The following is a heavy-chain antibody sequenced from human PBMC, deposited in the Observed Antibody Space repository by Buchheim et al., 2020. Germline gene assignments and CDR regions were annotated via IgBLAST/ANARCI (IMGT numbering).Heavy chain of an antibody. J-gene: IGHJ3*01. V-gene: IGHV3-30*18. CDR2: ISYDGSNK. Sequence: QVQLVESGGGVVQPGRSLRLSCAASGFTFSNYGMHWVRQAPGKGLEWVAVISYDGSNKYYTDYVKGRFTISRDNSKNTLYLQMNSLRAEDTAVYYCAKDNYGDSSYDAFDVWGQGT. CDR1: GFTFSNYG. D-gene: IGHD4-17*01. CDR3: AKDNYGDSSYDAFDV.